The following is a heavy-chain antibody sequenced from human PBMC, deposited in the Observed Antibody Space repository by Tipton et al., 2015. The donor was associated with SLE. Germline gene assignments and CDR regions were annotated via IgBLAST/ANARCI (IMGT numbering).Heavy chain of an antibody. D-gene: IGHD1-14*01. Sequence: VQLVQSGAEVKKPGESLKISCKGSGYSFTSYWIGWVRQVPGKGLEWMGVIYPGDSDTRYSPSFQGQVIISADNSINTAHLHWSNLKASDTAMYYCASLLTGAQGPGAFDIWGQGTMVTVSS. J-gene: IGHJ3*02. CDR2: IYPGDSDT. V-gene: IGHV5-51*03. CDR3: ASLLTGAQGPGAFDI. CDR1: GYSFTSYW.